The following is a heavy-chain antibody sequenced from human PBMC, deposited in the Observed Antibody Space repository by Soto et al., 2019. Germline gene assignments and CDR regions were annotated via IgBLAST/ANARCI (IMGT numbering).Heavy chain of an antibody. V-gene: IGHV3-23*01. J-gene: IGHJ5*02. D-gene: IGHD2-2*02. CDR3: AKGRESYCSSTSCYTSWFDP. Sequence: PGGSLRLSCAASGFTFSSYAMSWVRQAPGKGLEWVSAISGSGGSTYYADSVKGRFTISRDNSKNTLYLQMNSLRAEDTAVYYCAKGRESYCSSTSCYTSWFDPWGQGTLVTVYS. CDR1: GFTFSSYA. CDR2: ISGSGGST.